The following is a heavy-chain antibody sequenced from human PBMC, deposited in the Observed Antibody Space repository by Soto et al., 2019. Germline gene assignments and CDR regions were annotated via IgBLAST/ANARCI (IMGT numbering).Heavy chain of an antibody. CDR3: ARGDTYYYDSSGYPDY. CDR1: GFTFSSYA. Sequence: GGSLRLSCAASGFTFSSYAMHWVRQAPGKGLEWVAVISYDGSNKYYADSVKGRFTISRDNSKNTLYLQMSSLRAEDTAVYYCARGDTYYYDSSGYPDYWGQGTLVTVSS. D-gene: IGHD3-22*01. J-gene: IGHJ4*02. V-gene: IGHV3-30-3*01. CDR2: ISYDGSNK.